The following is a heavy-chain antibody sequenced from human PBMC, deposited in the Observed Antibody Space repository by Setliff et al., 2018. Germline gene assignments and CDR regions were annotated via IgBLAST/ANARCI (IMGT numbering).Heavy chain of an antibody. CDR3: ARGNYDILTGYSPLDC. Sequence: PGGSLTLSCAASGFTFSTYWMSWVRQAPGEGLEWVSSISTSSTYIYYAHSVKGRFNISRDNAKNSLFLQLISLRAEDTAVYYCARGNYDILTGYSPLDCWGQGTLVTVSS. V-gene: IGHV3-21*01. CDR1: GFTFSTYW. J-gene: IGHJ4*02. D-gene: IGHD3-9*01. CDR2: ISTSSTYI.